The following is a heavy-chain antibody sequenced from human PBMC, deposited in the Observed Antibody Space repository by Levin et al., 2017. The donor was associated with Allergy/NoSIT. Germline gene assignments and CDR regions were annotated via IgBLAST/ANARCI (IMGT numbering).Heavy chain of an antibody. J-gene: IGHJ4*02. Sequence: SETLSLTCAVYGGSFSGYYWSWIRQPPGKGLEWIGEINHSGSTNYNPSLKSRVTISVDTSKNQFSLKLSSVTAADTAVYYCARVGTRKWELSGRVYFDYWGQGTLVTVSS. CDR2: INHSGST. D-gene: IGHD1-26*01. CDR1: GGSFSGYY. V-gene: IGHV4-34*01. CDR3: ARVGTRKWELSGRVYFDY.